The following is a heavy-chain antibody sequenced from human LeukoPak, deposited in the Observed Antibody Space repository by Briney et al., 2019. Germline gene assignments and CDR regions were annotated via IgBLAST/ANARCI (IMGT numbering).Heavy chain of an antibody. CDR3: ANLPRGDY. D-gene: IGHD3-10*01. V-gene: IGHV3-53*01. CDR1: GFTVSRNY. J-gene: IGHJ4*02. CDR2: IYSGGNT. Sequence: GGSLRLSCAASGFTVSRNYMSWVRQAPGKGLEWVSVIYSGGNTYYADFVKGRFTISRDNSKNTLYLQINSLTAEDTAVYYCANLPRGDYWGLGTQVTVFS.